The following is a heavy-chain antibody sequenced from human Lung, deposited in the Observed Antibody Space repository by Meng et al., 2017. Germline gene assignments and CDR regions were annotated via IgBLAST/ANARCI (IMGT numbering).Heavy chain of an antibody. CDR1: GGSISGSY. Sequence: QGPIQQWGVGLLRLPANLPLTWAVYGGSISGSYWSWIRQSPAKGLEWIGKINHGGSTNYNPSLESRVTISVDTPKNQFSLRLTSMTVADTAVYYCARERHSTIIRGVIDFWGQGALVTVSS. CDR3: ARERHSTIIRGVIDF. CDR2: INHGGST. J-gene: IGHJ4*02. D-gene: IGHD3-10*01. V-gene: IGHV4-34*01.